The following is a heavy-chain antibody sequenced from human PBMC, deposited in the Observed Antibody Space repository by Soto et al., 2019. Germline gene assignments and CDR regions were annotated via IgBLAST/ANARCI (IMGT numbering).Heavy chain of an antibody. CDR2: IIPILGIA. Sequence: QVQLLQSGAEVKKPGSSVKVSCKASGGTFSSYIISWVRQAPGQGLEWMGRIIPILGIANYAQKFQGRVTITADKSTSTAYMELSSLRSEDTAVYYYAIVTTSYFDYWGQGTLVTVAS. CDR1: GGTFSSYI. CDR3: AIVTTSYFDY. D-gene: IGHD4-4*01. J-gene: IGHJ4*02. V-gene: IGHV1-69*02.